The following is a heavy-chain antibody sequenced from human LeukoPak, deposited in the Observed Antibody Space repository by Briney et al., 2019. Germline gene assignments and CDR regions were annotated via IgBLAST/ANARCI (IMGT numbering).Heavy chain of an antibody. V-gene: IGHV3-23*01. Sequence: GGSLRLSCAASGFTLSSSALSWVRHAPGKGPEWVSGISGGVSTYYADSVKGRFTISRDNAKSSLYLQMNSLRDEDTAVYYCTRETWFIGNWGQGTLVTVSS. CDR1: GFTLSSSA. D-gene: IGHD2-8*02. CDR2: ISGGVST. J-gene: IGHJ4*02. CDR3: TRETWFIGN.